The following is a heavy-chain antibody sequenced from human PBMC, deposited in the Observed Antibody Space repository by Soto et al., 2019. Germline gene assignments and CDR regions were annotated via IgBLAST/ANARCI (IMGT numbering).Heavy chain of an antibody. CDR1: GFTFSTYA. V-gene: IGHV3-30-3*01. J-gene: IGHJ6*02. Sequence: VQLVESGGGVVQPGRSLGLSCAASGFTFSTYAMHWVRQAPGKGLEWLAVISYDGSNKYYADSVNGRFTISRDNSKNTLFLQMNSLTAEDTAVYYCARDQRAGNCRGGSCYYYYGMDVWGQGTTVTVSS. CDR3: ARDQRAGNCRGGSCYYYYGMDV. D-gene: IGHD2-15*01. CDR2: ISYDGSNK.